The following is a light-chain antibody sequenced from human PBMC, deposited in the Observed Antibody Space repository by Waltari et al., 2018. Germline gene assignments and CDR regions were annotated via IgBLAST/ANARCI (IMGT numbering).Light chain of an antibody. Sequence: DIQMTQSPSSLSACVGDRVTITCRASQGISSYLAWYQQKPGKAPKLLIYKASTLQSGVPSRFSGSGSGTDFTLTISSLQPEDFATYYCQQHNSNPYSFGQGTKVEIK. V-gene: IGKV1-9*01. CDR2: KAS. CDR3: QQHNSNPYS. J-gene: IGKJ2*03. CDR1: QGISSY.